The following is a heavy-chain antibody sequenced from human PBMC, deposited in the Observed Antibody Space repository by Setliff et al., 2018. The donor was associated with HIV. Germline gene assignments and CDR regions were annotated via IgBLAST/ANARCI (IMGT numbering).Heavy chain of an antibody. CDR3: ATLPAAIVATTYYFDY. J-gene: IGHJ4*02. Sequence: PGGSLRLSCAASGVTFSSYSMNWVRQAPGKGLEWLSYISRNSDTIYYADSVKGRFTISRDNAENSLFLQMNSLRAEDTAVYFFATLPAAIVATTYYFDYWGQGTLVTVSS. V-gene: IGHV3-48*01. D-gene: IGHD5-12*01. CDR1: GVTFSSYS. CDR2: ISRNSDTI.